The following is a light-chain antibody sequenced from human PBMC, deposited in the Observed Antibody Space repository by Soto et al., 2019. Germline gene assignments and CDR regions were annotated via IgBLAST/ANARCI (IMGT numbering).Light chain of an antibody. J-gene: IGKJ1*01. CDR3: QQSYSTPWT. Sequence: DIQMTQSPSSLSASVGDRVTITCRASQSISSYLNWYQQKPGKAPKLLIYAASSLQSGVPSRFSGSRSGTDFTLTISSLQPEDFATYYCQQSYSTPWTFGQGTMVEIK. CDR2: AAS. CDR1: QSISSY. V-gene: IGKV1-39*01.